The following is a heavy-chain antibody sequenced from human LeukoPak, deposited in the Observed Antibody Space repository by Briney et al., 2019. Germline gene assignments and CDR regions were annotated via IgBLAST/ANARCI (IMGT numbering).Heavy chain of an antibody. CDR3: ARDREYSSTPLVY. Sequence: GGSLRLSCAASGFTFSSYGMHWVRQAPGKGLEWVAFIRYDGSNKYYADSVKGRFTISRDNSKNTLYLQMNSLRAEDTAVCYCARDREYSSTPLVYWGQGTLVTVSS. CDR2: IRYDGSNK. J-gene: IGHJ4*02. CDR1: GFTFSSYG. V-gene: IGHV3-30*02. D-gene: IGHD6-6*01.